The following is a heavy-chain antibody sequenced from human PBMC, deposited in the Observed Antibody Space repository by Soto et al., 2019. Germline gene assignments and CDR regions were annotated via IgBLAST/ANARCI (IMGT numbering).Heavy chain of an antibody. CDR1: GFSFNDFG. J-gene: IGHJ4*02. CDR3: ARENAPPYFDY. V-gene: IGHV3-33*01. CDR2: IWYGGKKT. Sequence: GGSLRLSCAASGFSFNDFGVHWVRQAPGKGLEWVAVIWYGGKKTNYVDSVKGRFIISRDISKNMVYLQMNSLRDEDTAVYYCARENAPPYFDYWGQGTLVTVSS. D-gene: IGHD2-2*01.